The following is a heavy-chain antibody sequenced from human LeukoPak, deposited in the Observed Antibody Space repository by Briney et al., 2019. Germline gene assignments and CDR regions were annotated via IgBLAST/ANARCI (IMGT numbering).Heavy chain of an antibody. J-gene: IGHJ5*02. CDR1: GLTVSSNY. V-gene: IGHV3-66*01. CDR2: IYSDGSA. D-gene: IGHD6-19*01. CDR3: AREGSSGWYEFWFDP. Sequence: GGSLRLSCAASGLTVSSNYMSWVRQAPGKGLEWVSVIYSDGSAYYAESVKGRFTISRDNSKNTLYLQMNSLRAEDTAVYYCAREGSSGWYEFWFDPWGQGTLVTVSS.